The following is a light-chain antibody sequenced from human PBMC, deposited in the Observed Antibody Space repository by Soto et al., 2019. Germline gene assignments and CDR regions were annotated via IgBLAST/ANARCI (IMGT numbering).Light chain of an antibody. CDR1: QNIDNK. V-gene: IGKV3-15*01. CDR2: DAS. J-gene: IGKJ1*01. Sequence: ESGSRSWRASQNIDNKLVWYQQKPGQVPRLLIYDASTRATGIPARFCGSGSGTDSTLVCSRRKPDDSVVHYSRHPAHLPEACGQGTKVDIK. CDR3: RHPAHLPEA.